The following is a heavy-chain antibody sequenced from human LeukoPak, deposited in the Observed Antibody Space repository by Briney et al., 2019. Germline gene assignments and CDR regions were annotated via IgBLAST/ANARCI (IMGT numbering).Heavy chain of an antibody. D-gene: IGHD3-22*01. V-gene: IGHV3-64*01. CDR1: GFTFSRSA. Sequence: GGSLRLSCAASGFTFSRSAMHWVRQAPGKGLEYVSAINSNGGSTYYANSVKGRFTISRDNSKNTLYLQMGSLRAEDMALYYCARVGSSGYYSFRDYWGQGPLVTVSS. CDR3: ARVGSSGYYSFRDY. CDR2: INSNGGST. J-gene: IGHJ4*02.